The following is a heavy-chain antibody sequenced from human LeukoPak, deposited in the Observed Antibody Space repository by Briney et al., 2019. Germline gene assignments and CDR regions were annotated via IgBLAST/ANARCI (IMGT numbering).Heavy chain of an antibody. CDR2: IIPILGIA. CDR3: ARDGWGLSDGYNSDY. CDR1: GGTFSSYT. Sequence: SVKVSCKASGGTFSSYTISWVRQAPGQGLEWMGRIIPILGIANYAQKFQGRVTITADKSTSTAYMELSSLRSEDTAVYYCARDGWGLSDGYNSDYWGQGTQVTVSS. V-gene: IGHV1-69*04. J-gene: IGHJ4*02. D-gene: IGHD5-24*01.